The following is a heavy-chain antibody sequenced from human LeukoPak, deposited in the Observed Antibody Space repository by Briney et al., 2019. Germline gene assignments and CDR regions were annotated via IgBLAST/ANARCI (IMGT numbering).Heavy chain of an antibody. D-gene: IGHD3-10*01. J-gene: IGHJ4*02. CDR1: GFTFSSYW. CDR2: IKQDGSEK. V-gene: IGHV3-7*01. Sequence: GGSLRLSCAASGFTFSSYWMSWVRQAPGKGLEWVANIKQDGSEKYYVDSVKGRFTISRDNAKNSLYLQMNSLRAEDTAVYYCARATRGSGSPPGSSDYWGQGTLVTVSS. CDR3: ARATRGSGSPPGSSDY.